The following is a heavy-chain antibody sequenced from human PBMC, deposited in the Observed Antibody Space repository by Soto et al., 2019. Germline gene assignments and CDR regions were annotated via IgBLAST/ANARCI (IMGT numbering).Heavy chain of an antibody. CDR1: GGSISSGDYY. J-gene: IGHJ6*03. CDR2: IYYSGST. CDR3: ARLGSGYGFSPAYYMDV. Sequence: PSETLSLTCTVSGGSISSGDYYWSWIRQPPGKGLEWIGYIYYSGSTYYNPSLKSRVTISVDTSKNQFSLKLSSVTAADTAVYYCARLGSGYGFSPAYYMDVWGKGTTVTVSS. D-gene: IGHD5-12*01. V-gene: IGHV4-30-4*01.